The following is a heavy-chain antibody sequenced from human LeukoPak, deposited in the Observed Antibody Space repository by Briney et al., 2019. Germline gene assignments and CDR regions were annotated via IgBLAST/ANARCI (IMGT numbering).Heavy chain of an antibody. CDR1: GFTFSGYA. CDR3: AKSDRGYCSSTSCYIFDY. V-gene: IGHV3-23*01. J-gene: IGHJ4*02. Sequence: GGSLRLSCAASGFTFSGYAMSWVRQAPGKGLEWVSAISGSGGSTYYADSVKGRFTISRDNSKNTLYLQMNSLRAEDTAVYYCAKSDRGYCSSTSCYIFDYWGQGTLVTVSS. D-gene: IGHD2-2*01. CDR2: ISGSGGST.